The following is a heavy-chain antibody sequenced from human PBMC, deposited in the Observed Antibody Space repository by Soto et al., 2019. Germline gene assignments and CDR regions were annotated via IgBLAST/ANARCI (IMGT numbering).Heavy chain of an antibody. D-gene: IGHD6-13*01. CDR2: ISGSGGST. V-gene: IGHV3-23*01. J-gene: IGHJ6*02. CDR3: ARAYGGATGTWVGYYYYGMDV. Sequence: SCAASGFTFSSYAMSWVRQAPGKGLEWVSAISGSGGSTYYADSVKGRFTISRDNSKNTLYLQMNSLRAEDTAVYYCARAYGGATGTWVGYYYYGMDVWGQGSTVTVSS. CDR1: GFTFSSYA.